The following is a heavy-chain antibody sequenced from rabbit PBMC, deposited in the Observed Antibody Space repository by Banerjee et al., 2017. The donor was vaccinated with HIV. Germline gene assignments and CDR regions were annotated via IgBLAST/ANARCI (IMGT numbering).Heavy chain of an antibody. V-gene: IGHV1S45*01. D-gene: IGHD4-1*01. CDR3: ARDLAGVIGWNFGL. J-gene: IGHJ4*01. CDR2: IIAGSTGNT. Sequence: QEQLEESGGDLVKPEGSLTLTCTASGFSFSGYRICWVRQAPGKGLEWIACIIAGSTGNTYYASWAKGRFTISKISSTTVTLQMTSLTAADTATYFCARDLAGVIGWNFGLWGQGTLVTVS. CDR1: GFSFSGYR.